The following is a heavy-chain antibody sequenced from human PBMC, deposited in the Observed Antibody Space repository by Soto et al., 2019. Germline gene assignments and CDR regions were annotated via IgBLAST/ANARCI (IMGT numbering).Heavy chain of an antibody. D-gene: IGHD3-16*01. Sequence: QVQLVQSGAEVKKPGSSVKVSCKASGGTFSSYAISWVREAPGQGLEWMGGNIPIFGTANYVQKFQGRVTITADESTSTAYMELSSLRSEDTAVYYCARLGRLGVHFDYWGQGTLVTVSS. CDR3: ARLGRLGVHFDY. J-gene: IGHJ4*02. CDR2: NIPIFGTA. CDR1: GGTFSSYA. V-gene: IGHV1-69*01.